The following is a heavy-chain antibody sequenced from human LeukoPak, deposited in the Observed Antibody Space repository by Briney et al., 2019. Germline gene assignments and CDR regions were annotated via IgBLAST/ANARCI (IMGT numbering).Heavy chain of an antibody. CDR3: TRDTDYGSATNYFDS. V-gene: IGHV3-43*01. D-gene: IGHD3-10*01. CDR1: GFTFDDYA. Sequence: GGSLRLSCAASGFTFDDYAMHWVRQGPGKGLEWVALISWEGDTTYYADSVRGRFTISRDNSKNSLYLQMNGLRTEDTAFSYCTRDTDYGSATNYFDSGGQGTLVSVSS. CDR2: ISWEGDTT. J-gene: IGHJ4*02.